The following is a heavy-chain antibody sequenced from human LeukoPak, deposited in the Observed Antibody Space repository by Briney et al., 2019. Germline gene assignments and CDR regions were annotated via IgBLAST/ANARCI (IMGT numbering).Heavy chain of an antibody. J-gene: IGHJ4*02. CDR1: GFTFSSYS. CDR3: AKHFNLGISTAGFDY. D-gene: IGHD2-15*01. Sequence: GGSLRLSCAASGFTFSSYSMNWVRQAPGKGLEWVSSISSSSSYIYYADSVKGRFTISRDNAKNSLYLQMNSLRAEDTAVYYCAKHFNLGISTAGFDYWGQGTLVTVSS. V-gene: IGHV3-21*04. CDR2: ISSSSSYI.